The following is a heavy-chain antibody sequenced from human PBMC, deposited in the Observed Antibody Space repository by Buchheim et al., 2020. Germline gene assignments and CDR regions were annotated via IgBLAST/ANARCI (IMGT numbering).Heavy chain of an antibody. Sequence: EVQLVESGGGLVQPGGSLRLSCAASGFTFSSYWMSWVRQAPGKGLEWVANIKQDGSEKYYVDSVKGRFTISRDNAKNSLYLQMNSLRAEDTAVYYCARDQVPGAFPYYDFWSANYGMDVWGQGTT. J-gene: IGHJ6*02. CDR3: ARDQVPGAFPYYDFWSANYGMDV. V-gene: IGHV3-7*01. CDR2: IKQDGSEK. CDR1: GFTFSSYW. D-gene: IGHD3-3*01.